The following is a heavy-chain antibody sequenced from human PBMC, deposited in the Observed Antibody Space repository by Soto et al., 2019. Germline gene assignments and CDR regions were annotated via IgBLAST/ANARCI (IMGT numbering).Heavy chain of an antibody. Sequence: QAQLVESGGGVVQPGRSLRLSCAASGFTFSNYGMHWVRQAPGKGLDWVAAIAHDGNNKYYADSVKGRFTISRDDSKNTLCLQMNSLRPEDTAVYYCAKLMYSFDSSGFSIDYWGQGTLVTVSS. CDR1: GFTFSNYG. D-gene: IGHD3-22*01. J-gene: IGHJ4*02. CDR3: AKLMYSFDSSGFSIDY. V-gene: IGHV3-30*18. CDR2: IAHDGNNK.